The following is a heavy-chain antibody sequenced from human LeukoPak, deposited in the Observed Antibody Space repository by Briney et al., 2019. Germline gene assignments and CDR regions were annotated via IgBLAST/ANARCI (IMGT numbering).Heavy chain of an antibody. CDR2: INPNSGGT. CDR3: ASLRDGYNFDYYYMDV. D-gene: IGHD5-24*01. V-gene: IGHV1-2*06. CDR1: GYTFTGYY. J-gene: IGHJ6*03. Sequence: GAPVKVSCKASGYTFTGYYMHWVRQAPGQGLEWMGRINPNSGGTNYAQKFQGRVTMTRDTSISTAYMELSRLRSDDTAVYYCASLRDGYNFDYYYMDVWGKGTTVTVSS.